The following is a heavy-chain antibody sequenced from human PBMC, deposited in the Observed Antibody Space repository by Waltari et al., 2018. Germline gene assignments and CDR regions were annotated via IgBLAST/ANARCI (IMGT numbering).Heavy chain of an antibody. J-gene: IGHJ3*02. CDR2: IIPIFGTA. V-gene: IGHV1-69*05. D-gene: IGHD6-19*01. CDR1: GIPFISYA. Sequence: QVQLVQSGAVVKKPGSSVKVSCNASGIPFISYAISWVRHAPGQGLEWRGGIIPIFGTANYAQKFQGRVTITTDESTSTAYMELSSLRSEDTAVYYCARVGSSGNDAFDIWGQGTMVTVSS. CDR3: ARVGSSGNDAFDI.